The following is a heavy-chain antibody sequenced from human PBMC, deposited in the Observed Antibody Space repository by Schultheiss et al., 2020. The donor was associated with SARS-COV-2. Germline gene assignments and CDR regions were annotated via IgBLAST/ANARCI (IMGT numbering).Heavy chain of an antibody. CDR2: IYTSGST. CDR1: GGSISSYY. D-gene: IGHD3-22*01. CDR3: ASSFYDSSGYYEDY. J-gene: IGHJ4*02. Sequence: SQTLSLTCTVSGGSISSYYWSWIRQPAGKGLEWIGRIYTSGSTNYNPSLKSRVTMSVDTSKNQFSLKLSSVTAADTAVYYCASSFYDSSGYYEDYWGQGTLVTVSS. V-gene: IGHV4-4*07.